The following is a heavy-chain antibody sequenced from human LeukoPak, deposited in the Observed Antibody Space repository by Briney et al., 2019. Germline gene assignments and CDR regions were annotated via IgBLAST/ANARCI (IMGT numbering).Heavy chain of an antibody. D-gene: IGHD3-22*01. V-gene: IGHV3-21*01. J-gene: IGHJ4*02. CDR2: ISISSGYI. CDR1: GFTFSSYS. CDR3: ARVGYDSSGYYCDY. Sequence: GGSLRLSCAASGFTFSSYSMNWVRQAPGKGLEWVSSISISSGYIYYIDSVKGRFTISRDNAKNSLYLQMNSLRAEDTALYYCARVGYDSSGYYCDYWGQGTLVTVSS.